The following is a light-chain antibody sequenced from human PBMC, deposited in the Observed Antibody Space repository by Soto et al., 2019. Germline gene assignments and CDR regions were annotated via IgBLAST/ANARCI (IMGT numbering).Light chain of an antibody. CDR2: EVN. V-gene: IGLV2-8*01. J-gene: IGLJ2*01. CDR3: SSYAGSNNLL. CDR1: SSDVGGYKF. Sequence: QSVLTQPPSASGSPGQSVTISCTGTSSDVGGYKFVSWCQQHPGKAPKLMIYEVNKRPSGVPDRFSGSKSGNTASLAVSGLQAEDEADYYCSSYAGSNNLLFGGGTKVTVL.